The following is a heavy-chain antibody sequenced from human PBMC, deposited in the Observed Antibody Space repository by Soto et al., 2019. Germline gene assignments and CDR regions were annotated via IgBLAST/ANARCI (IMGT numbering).Heavy chain of an antibody. CDR3: ARVEVSGYDHSDY. D-gene: IGHD5-12*01. CDR1: GFTFSSYW. Sequence: GGSLRLSCAASGFTFSSYWMHWVRQAPGKGLVWVSRINSDGSSTSYADSVKGRFTISRDNAKNTLYLQMNSLRAEDTAVYYFARVEVSGYDHSDYWGQGTPVTVSS. CDR2: INSDGSST. J-gene: IGHJ4*02. V-gene: IGHV3-74*01.